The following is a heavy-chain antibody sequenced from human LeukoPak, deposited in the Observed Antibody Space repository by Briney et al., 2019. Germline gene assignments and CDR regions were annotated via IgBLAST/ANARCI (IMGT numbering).Heavy chain of an antibody. V-gene: IGHV3-21*04. J-gene: IGHJ5*02. CDR1: GFTFSSYS. CDR2: ISSSSRYI. Sequence: GGSLRFSCAASGFTFSSYSMNWVRQAPGKGLEWVSSISSSSRYIYYADSVKGRFTISRDNAKNSLYLQMNNLRVEDTAIYYCAKDGYGSGGRWFDPWGQGTLVTVSS. D-gene: IGHD3-10*01. CDR3: AKDGYGSGGRWFDP.